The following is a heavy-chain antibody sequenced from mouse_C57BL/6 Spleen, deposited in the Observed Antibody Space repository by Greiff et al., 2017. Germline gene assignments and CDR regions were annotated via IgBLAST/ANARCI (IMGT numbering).Heavy chain of an antibody. CDR2: ISYDGSN. CDR1: GYSITSGYY. Sequence: VQLKESGPGLVKPSQSLSLTCSVTGYSITSGYYWNWIRQFPGNKLEWMGYISYDGSNNYNPSLKNRISITRDTFKNQFFLKLNSVTTEDTATYYCAIYYDYDYFDYCGQGTTLTVSS. V-gene: IGHV3-6*01. CDR3: AIYYDYDYFDY. D-gene: IGHD2-4*01. J-gene: IGHJ2*01.